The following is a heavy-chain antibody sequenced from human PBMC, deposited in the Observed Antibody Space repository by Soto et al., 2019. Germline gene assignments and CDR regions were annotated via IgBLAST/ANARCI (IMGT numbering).Heavy chain of an antibody. CDR3: AKRRGSYYDFWSGYQYFDY. CDR2: ISGSGGST. V-gene: IGHV3-23*01. Sequence: PGGSLRLSCAASGFTFSSYAMSWVRQSPGKGLEWVSAISGSGGSTYYADSVKGRSNISRDNSKNTLYLQMNSLRAEDTAVHYCAKRRGSYYDFWSGYQYFDYWGQGTLVTVSS. J-gene: IGHJ4*02. CDR1: GFTFSSYA. D-gene: IGHD3-3*01.